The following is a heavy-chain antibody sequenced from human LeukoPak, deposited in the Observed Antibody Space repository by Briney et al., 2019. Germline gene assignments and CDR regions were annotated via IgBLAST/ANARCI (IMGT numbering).Heavy chain of an antibody. J-gene: IGHJ4*02. D-gene: IGHD5-24*01. CDR2: IFYSGST. CDR1: GGSISRYY. CDR3: ARGRQIDY. V-gene: IGHV4-59*01. Sequence: SETLSLTCTVSGGSISRYYGNWIRQPPGKGLEWIGYIFYSGSTNYNPSLKRRVTISVDTSKNQFSLKLNSVTAADTAVYYCARGRQIDYWGQGTLVTVSS.